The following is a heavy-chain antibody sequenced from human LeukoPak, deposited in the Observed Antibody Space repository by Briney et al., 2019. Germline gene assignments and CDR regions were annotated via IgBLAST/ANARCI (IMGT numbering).Heavy chain of an antibody. CDR1: GGSISSGDYS. J-gene: IGHJ4*02. CDR2: IYYSGST. D-gene: IGHD3-22*01. Sequence: NSSQTLSLTCTVSGGSISSGDYSWSWLRQPPGKGLEWIVYIYYSGSTYYNPSLKSRVTISVDTSKNQFSLKLSSVTAADTAVYYCASQRYYDSSGYSPGYFDYWGQGTLVTVSS. CDR3: ASQRYYDSSGYSPGYFDY. V-gene: IGHV4-30-4*01.